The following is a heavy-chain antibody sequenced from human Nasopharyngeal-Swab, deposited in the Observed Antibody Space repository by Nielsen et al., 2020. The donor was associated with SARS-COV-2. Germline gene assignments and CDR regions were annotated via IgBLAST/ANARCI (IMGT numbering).Heavy chain of an antibody. CDR3: ATENGGVGGSSTSLLPYYYYYGMDV. CDR1: GYTLTELS. Sequence: ASVKVSCKVSGYTLTELSMHWVRQAPGKGLEWMGGFDPEDGETIYAQKFQGSVTMTEDTSTDTAYMELSSLRSEDTAVYYCATENGGVGGSSTSLLPYYYYYGMDVWGQGTTVTVSS. J-gene: IGHJ6*02. CDR2: FDPEDGET. D-gene: IGHD2-2*01. V-gene: IGHV1-24*01.